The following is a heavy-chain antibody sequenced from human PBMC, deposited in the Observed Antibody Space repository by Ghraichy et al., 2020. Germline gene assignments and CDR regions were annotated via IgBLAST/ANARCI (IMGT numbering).Heavy chain of an antibody. J-gene: IGHJ6*02. D-gene: IGHD3-3*01. CDR1: GFSFSYYG. Sequence: GGSLRLSCAASGFSFSYYGMHWVRQAPGKGLEWVTVISYDGINTYYADSVKGRFTISRDNSKNTLYLQMNSLRPDDTAVYYCGSYYDCWSGRNVIGPANGLDVWGQGTTVIVSS. V-gene: IGHV3-30*03. CDR2: ISYDGINT. CDR3: GSYYDCWSGRNVIGPANGLDV.